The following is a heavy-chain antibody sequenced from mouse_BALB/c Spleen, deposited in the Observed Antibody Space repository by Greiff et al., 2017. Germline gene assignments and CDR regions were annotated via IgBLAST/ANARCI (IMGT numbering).Heavy chain of an antibody. D-gene: IGHD1-1*01. J-gene: IGHJ3*01. CDR2: IRNKANGYTT. Sequence: EVQGVESGGGLVQPGGSLRLSCATSGFTFTDYYMSWVRQPPGKALEWLGFIRNKANGYTTEYSASVKGRFTISRDNSQSILYLQMNTLRAEDSATYYCARANPFYYYGSSPFAYWGQGTLVTVSA. CDR1: GFTFTDYY. CDR3: ARANPFYYYGSSPFAY. V-gene: IGHV7-3*02.